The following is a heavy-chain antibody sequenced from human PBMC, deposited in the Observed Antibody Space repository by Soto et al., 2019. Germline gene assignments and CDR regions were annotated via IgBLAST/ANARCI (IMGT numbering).Heavy chain of an antibody. D-gene: IGHD2-15*01. J-gene: IGHJ4*02. V-gene: IGHV3-13*01. CDR3: ARGGYCSGGSCYVSTRAPFDY. CDR2: IGTAGDT. Sequence: PGGSLRLSCAASGFTFSSYDMHWVRQATGKGLEWVSAIGTAGDTYYPGSVKGRFTISRENAENSLYLQMNSLRAGDTAVYYCARGGYCSGGSCYVSTRAPFDYWGQGTLVTVSS. CDR1: GFTFSSYD.